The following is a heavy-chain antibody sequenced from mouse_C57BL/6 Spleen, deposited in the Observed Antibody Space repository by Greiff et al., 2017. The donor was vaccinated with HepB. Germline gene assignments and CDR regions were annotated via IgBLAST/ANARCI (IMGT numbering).Heavy chain of an antibody. D-gene: IGHD1-1*02. CDR1: GFTFSDYG. V-gene: IGHV5-17*01. J-gene: IGHJ4*01. CDR3: ARGGRYFDAMDY. Sequence: EVMLVESGGGLVKPGGSLKLSCAASGFTFSDYGMHWVRQAPEKGLEWVAYISSGSSTIYYADTVKGRFTISRDNAKNTLFLQMTSLRSEDTAMYYCARGGRYFDAMDYWGQGTSVTVSS. CDR2: ISSGSSTI.